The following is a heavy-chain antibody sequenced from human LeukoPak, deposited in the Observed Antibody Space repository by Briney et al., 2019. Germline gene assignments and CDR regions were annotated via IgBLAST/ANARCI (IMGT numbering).Heavy chain of an antibody. D-gene: IGHD2-2*01. V-gene: IGHV4-30-2*01. CDR1: GGSISSGGYY. CDR3: ACTPDIVVVPAALY. CDR2: IYHSGST. Sequence: PSQTLSLTCTVSGGSISSGGYYWSWIRQPPGKGLEWIGYIYHSGSTYYNPSLKSRVTISVDRSKNQFSLKLSSVTAADTAVYYCACTPDIVVVPAALYWGQGTLVTVSS. J-gene: IGHJ4*02.